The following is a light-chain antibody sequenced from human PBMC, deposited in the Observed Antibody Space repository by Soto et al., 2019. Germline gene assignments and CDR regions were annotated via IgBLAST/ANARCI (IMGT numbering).Light chain of an antibody. J-gene: IGLJ3*02. CDR2: GNS. V-gene: IGLV1-40*01. CDR1: SSNIGAGYD. Sequence: QSVLTQPPSVSGAPGQRVTISCTGSSSNIGAGYDVHWYQQLPGTAPKLLIYGNSTRPSGVPDRFSGSKSGTSASLAITGLQAEDEADYYFQSYDSSLSGSVFGGGTQRTVL. CDR3: QSYDSSLSGSV.